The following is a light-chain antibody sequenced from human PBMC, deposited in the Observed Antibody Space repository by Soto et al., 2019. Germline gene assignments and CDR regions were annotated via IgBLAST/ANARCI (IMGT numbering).Light chain of an antibody. CDR1: QSILHSNGYNY. J-gene: IGKJ1*01. CDR3: MQALQTPWT. Sequence: IVMPQSPLSLPVTPGEPASISCRSSQSILHSNGYNYLNWYLQKPGQSPQLLINLVSNRASGVPDRFSGSGSGTDFTLKSSRVEAEDVGVYYCMQALQTPWTFGQGTKVELK. CDR2: LVS. V-gene: IGKV2-28*01.